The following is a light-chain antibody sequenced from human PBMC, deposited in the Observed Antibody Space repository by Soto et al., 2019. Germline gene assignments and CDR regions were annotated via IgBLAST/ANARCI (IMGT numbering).Light chain of an antibody. J-gene: IGKJ2*01. CDR3: QQRSNWPPGYT. CDR1: QSVSSY. Sequence: EIVLTQSPATLSLSPGERATLSCRASQSVSSYLAWYQQNPGQAPRLLIYDASNRATGIPARFSGSGSGTDFTLTISSLEPEDFAVYSCQQRSNWPPGYTFGQGTKLEIK. CDR2: DAS. V-gene: IGKV3-11*01.